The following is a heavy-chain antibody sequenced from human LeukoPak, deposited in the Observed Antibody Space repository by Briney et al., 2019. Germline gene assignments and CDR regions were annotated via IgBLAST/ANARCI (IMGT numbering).Heavy chain of an antibody. CDR2: IYYSGST. V-gene: IGHV4-39*07. CDR3: ARGFGYYYGSGRDFFDY. D-gene: IGHD3-10*01. J-gene: IGHJ4*02. Sequence: SETLSLTCTVSGGSISSDNYYGGWIRQPPGKGLEWIGSIYYSGSTYYNPSLKSRVTMSIDTSKNQFSLRLSSVTAADTAVYYCARGFGYYYGSGRDFFDYWGQGTLVTVSS. CDR1: GGSISSDNYY.